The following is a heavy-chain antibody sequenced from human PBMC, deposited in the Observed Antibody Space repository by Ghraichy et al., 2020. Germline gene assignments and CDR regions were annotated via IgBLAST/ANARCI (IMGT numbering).Heavy chain of an antibody. D-gene: IGHD3-10*01. V-gene: IGHV3-15*01. Sequence: GESLNISCAASGFTFSNAWMSWVRQAPGKGLEWVGRIKSKSDGGTTDYAAPVKGRFTISRDDSKNTLYLQMNSLKTEDTAVYYCTTSDYFGSGIDWGQGALVTVSS. CDR1: GFTFSNAW. J-gene: IGHJ4*02. CDR3: TTSDYFGSGID. CDR2: IKSKSDGGTT.